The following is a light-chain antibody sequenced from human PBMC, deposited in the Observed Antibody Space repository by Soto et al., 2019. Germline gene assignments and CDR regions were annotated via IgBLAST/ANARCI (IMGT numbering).Light chain of an antibody. CDR1: RSLLHSDGYNY. CDR2: LGS. Sequence: DTVMTQSPLSLPVTPGEPASISCRSSRSLLHSDGYNYLDWYVQKPGQSPQVLVYLGSHRASGVPDRFSGSGSGTDFTLKISRVEAEDVGVYYCMQALQTPPTFGQGTKVDIK. CDR3: MQALQTPPT. J-gene: IGKJ1*01. V-gene: IGKV2-28*01.